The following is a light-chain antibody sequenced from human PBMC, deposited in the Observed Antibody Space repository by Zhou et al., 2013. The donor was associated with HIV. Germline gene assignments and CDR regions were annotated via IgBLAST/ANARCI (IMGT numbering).Light chain of an antibody. CDR2: GAS. V-gene: IGKV3-15*01. Sequence: EIVLTQSPATLSLSPGERATLSCRASQSVSSYLAWYQQKPGQAPRLLIYGASSRATGIPARFSGGGSGTEFTLTISSLQSEDFAVYYCQQYENWPPWTFGQGTKVEI. CDR3: QQYENWPPWT. J-gene: IGKJ1*01. CDR1: QSVSSY.